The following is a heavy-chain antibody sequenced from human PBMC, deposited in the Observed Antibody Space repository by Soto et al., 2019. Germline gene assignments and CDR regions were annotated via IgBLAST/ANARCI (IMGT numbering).Heavy chain of an antibody. CDR1: GGSFNDYY. CDR3: TRGRYSSGYADYYYYGLDV. D-gene: IGHD5-18*01. CDR2: INHSGST. J-gene: IGHJ6*02. V-gene: IGHV4-34*01. Sequence: SETLSLTCAVYGVYGGSFNDYYWNWIRQPPGKGLEWIGEINHSGSTNYNPSLKSRVTISVDTSKNQFSLKLSSVTAADTAMYYCTRGRYSSGYADYYYYGLDVWGPGTTVTVSS.